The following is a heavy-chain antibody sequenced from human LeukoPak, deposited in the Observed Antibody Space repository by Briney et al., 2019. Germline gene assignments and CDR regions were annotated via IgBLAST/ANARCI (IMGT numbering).Heavy chain of an antibody. J-gene: IGHJ2*01. V-gene: IGHV1-69*04. CDR2: IIPILGIA. CDR3: AREKSYYDSSGYYTTVFWYFDL. Sequence: SVKVSCKASGGTFSSYAIIWVRQAPGQGLEWMGRIIPILGIANYAQKFQGRVTITADKSTSTAYMELSSLRSEDTAVYYCAREKSYYDSSGYYTTVFWYFDLWGRGTLVTVSS. D-gene: IGHD3-22*01. CDR1: GGTFSSYA.